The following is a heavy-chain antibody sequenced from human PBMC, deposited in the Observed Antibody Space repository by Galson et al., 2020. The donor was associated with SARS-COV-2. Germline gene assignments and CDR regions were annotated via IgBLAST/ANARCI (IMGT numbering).Heavy chain of an antibody. CDR1: GFTFSNYA. D-gene: IGHD5-18*01. CDR2: ISARGGTT. V-gene: IGHV3-23*01. Sequence: GESLKISCAASGFTFSNYAMFWLRQTPGKGLEWVSGISARGGTTYYADSVKGRFIMSRDNSRDTLNLQMNSLTAEDTAVYYCAKVSLDGYSYGRGWIDPWGQGTLVTVSS. J-gene: IGHJ5*02. CDR3: AKVSLDGYSYGRGWIDP.